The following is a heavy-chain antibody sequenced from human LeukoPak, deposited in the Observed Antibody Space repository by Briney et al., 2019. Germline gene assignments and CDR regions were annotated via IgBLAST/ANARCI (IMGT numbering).Heavy chain of an antibody. V-gene: IGHV1-18*04. CDR1: GYSFTSYW. J-gene: IGHJ4*02. CDR3: ARRYSYGYAVYFDY. Sequence: GESLKISCKGSGYSFTSYWIGWVRQAPGQGLEWMGWISAYNGNTNYAQKLQGRVTMTTDTSTSTAYMELRSLRSDDTAVYYCARRYSYGYAVYFDYWGQGTLVTVSS. D-gene: IGHD5-18*01. CDR2: ISAYNGNT.